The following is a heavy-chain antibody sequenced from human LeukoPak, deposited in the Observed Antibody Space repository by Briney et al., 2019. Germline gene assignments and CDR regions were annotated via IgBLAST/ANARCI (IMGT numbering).Heavy chain of an antibody. V-gene: IGHV3-30*18. CDR2: ISYDEVTT. D-gene: IGHD4-23*01. CDR3: AKELYDYGGNTDAFDV. Sequence: GGSLRLSCAASGLTFRNYGMHWVRQSPGRGLEWVAVISYDEVTTYYADSVEGRFTISRDNSKNTLYLQMNDLRAEDTAVYYCAKELYDYGGNTDAFDVWGHGTVVTVSS. J-gene: IGHJ3*01. CDR1: GLTFRNYG.